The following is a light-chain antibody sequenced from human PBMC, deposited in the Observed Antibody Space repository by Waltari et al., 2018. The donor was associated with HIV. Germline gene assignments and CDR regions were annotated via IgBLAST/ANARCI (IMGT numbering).Light chain of an antibody. V-gene: IGLV1-47*01. CDR3: GVWDSTLKQWL. CDR1: TSNVETQW. Sequence: QSVLTQPPSASGAPGQTVTISCSGSTSNVETQWVYWYQQLPGTAPKLLIYRNYPRPSWVPDRFSSSKSGASASLIISGLRSEDEADYFCGVWDSTLKQWLFGGRTKLTVL. J-gene: IGLJ3*02. CDR2: RNY.